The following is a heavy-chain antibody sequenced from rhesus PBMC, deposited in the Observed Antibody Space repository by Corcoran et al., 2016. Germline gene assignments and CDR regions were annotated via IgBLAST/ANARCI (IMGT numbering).Heavy chain of an antibody. CDR2: ITYSGST. J-gene: IGHJ4*01. CDR1: GGSISSGYYY. Sequence: QVQLQESGPGLVKPSETLSLTCAVSGGSISSGYYYWSWIRQPPGKGLELIGYITYSGSTSYNPSLNSRVTISRDTSKNQFSLKLGSVTAADTAVYYCARVDSGYSIDFDYWGQGVLVTVSS. CDR3: ARVDSGYSIDFDY. V-gene: IGHV4-122*02. D-gene: IGHD5-24*01.